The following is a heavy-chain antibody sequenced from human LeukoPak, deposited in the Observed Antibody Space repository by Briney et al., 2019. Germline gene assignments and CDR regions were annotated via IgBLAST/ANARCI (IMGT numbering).Heavy chain of an antibody. V-gene: IGHV4-59*01. CDR3: ARMTVVRTFDY. Sequence: PSETLSLTCTVSGSSISNYYWSWIRQPPGKGLEWIGYIYYSGSTTYNPSLKSRVTISVDTSKNQFSLKVSSVTAADTAVYYCARMTVVRTFDYWGQGTLVTVSS. J-gene: IGHJ4*02. CDR1: GSSISNYY. CDR2: IYYSGST. D-gene: IGHD2-21*01.